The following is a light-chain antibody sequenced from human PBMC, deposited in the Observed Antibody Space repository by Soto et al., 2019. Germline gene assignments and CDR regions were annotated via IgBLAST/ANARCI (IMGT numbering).Light chain of an antibody. J-gene: IGKJ5*01. V-gene: IGKV1-8*01. CDR2: DAS. Sequence: AIRMTQSPSSFSASTGDRVTITCRASQGVTSNLAWYQQKPGKAPELLIYDASTLQSGAPSRFSGSGSGTGFTLTISSLQSEDFATYYCQQYYSYPITFGQGTRLEIK. CDR1: QGVTSN. CDR3: QQYYSYPIT.